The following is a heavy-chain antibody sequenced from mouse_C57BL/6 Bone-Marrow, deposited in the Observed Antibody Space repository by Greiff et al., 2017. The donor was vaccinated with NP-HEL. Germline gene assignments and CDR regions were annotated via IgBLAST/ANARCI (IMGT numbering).Heavy chain of an antibody. CDR1: GYTFTDYE. Sequence: QVQLQQSGAELVRPGASVTLSCKASGYTFTDYEMHWVKQTPVHGLEWIGAIDPETGGTAYNQKFKGKTILTADKSFSTAYMELRSLTSEDSAVYYCTRYHYGRYWGQGTSVTVSS. CDR2: IDPETGGT. CDR3: TRYHYGRY. J-gene: IGHJ4*01. D-gene: IGHD1-1*01. V-gene: IGHV1-15*01.